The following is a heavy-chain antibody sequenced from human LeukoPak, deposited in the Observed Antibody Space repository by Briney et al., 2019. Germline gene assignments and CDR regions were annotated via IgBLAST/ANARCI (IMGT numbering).Heavy chain of an antibody. J-gene: IGHJ6*02. CDR1: GYTLTELP. V-gene: IGHV1-24*01. CDR3: ATGEWLSDGMDV. D-gene: IGHD3-3*01. CDR2: FDPEDGET. Sequence: GASVKVSCKVSGYTLTELPMHWVRQAPGKGLEWMGGFDPEDGETIYAQKFQGRVTMTEDTSTDTAYMELSSLRSEDTAVYYCATGEWLSDGMDVWGQGTTVTVSS.